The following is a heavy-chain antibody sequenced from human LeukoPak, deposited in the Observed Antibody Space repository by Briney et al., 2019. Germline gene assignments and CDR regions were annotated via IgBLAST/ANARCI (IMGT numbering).Heavy chain of an antibody. CDR1: IDSFSNYH. CDR3: ARGQGATVPQVGKNWFDP. CDR2: VHESGGT. Sequence: SETLSLTCAVYIDSFSNYHWNWIRQTPAKGMEWIGEVHESGGTNISPSLRSRVILSVDTSKNQFSLKLISVTVADTAIYYCARGQGATVPQVGKNWFDPWGQGTRVTVSS. J-gene: IGHJ5*02. V-gene: IGHV4-34*01. D-gene: IGHD1-26*01.